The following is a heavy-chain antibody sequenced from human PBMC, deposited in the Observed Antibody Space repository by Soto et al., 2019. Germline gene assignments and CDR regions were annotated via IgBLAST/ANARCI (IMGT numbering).Heavy chain of an antibody. Sequence: QVQLVQSGAEVKKPGASVKVSCKASGYTFTSYGISWVRQAPGQGLEWMGWISAYNGSTNYAQKLQGRVTMTTDTSTSTAYMELRSLRSDDTAVYYCARDDCTNGVCYLFDPWGQGTLVTVSS. CDR2: ISAYNGST. V-gene: IGHV1-18*01. D-gene: IGHD2-8*01. J-gene: IGHJ5*02. CDR1: GYTFTSYG. CDR3: ARDDCTNGVCYLFDP.